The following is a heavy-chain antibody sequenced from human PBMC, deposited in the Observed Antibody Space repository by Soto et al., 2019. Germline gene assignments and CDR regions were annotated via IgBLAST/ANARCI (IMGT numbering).Heavy chain of an antibody. V-gene: IGHV3-48*01. Sequence: PGGSLRLSCAASGFTFSSYSMNWVRQAPGKGLEWVSYISSSSSTIYYADSVKGRFTISRDNAKNSLYLQMNSLRAEDTAVYYCASKRLYSGYENYYYYYMDVWGKGTSVTVSS. CDR2: ISSSSSTI. J-gene: IGHJ6*03. D-gene: IGHD5-12*01. CDR3: ASKRLYSGYENYYYYYMDV. CDR1: GFTFSSYS.